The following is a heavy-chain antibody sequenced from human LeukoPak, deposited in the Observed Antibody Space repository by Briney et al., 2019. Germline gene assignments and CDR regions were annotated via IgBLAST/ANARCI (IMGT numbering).Heavy chain of an antibody. J-gene: IGHJ4*02. Sequence: GGSLRLSCAASGFTFDDYAMHWVRQAPGKGLEWVSGISWNSGSIGYADSVKGRFTISRDNAKNSLYLQMNSLRAEDTALYYCAKDTNYDSSGYYDYWGQGTLVTVSS. V-gene: IGHV3-9*01. CDR3: AKDTNYDSSGYYDY. CDR2: ISWNSGSI. CDR1: GFTFDDYA. D-gene: IGHD3-22*01.